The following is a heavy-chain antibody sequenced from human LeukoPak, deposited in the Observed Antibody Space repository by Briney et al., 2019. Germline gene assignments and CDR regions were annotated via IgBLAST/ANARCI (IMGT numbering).Heavy chain of an antibody. CDR2: IYYSGST. J-gene: IGHJ6*02. CDR3: ARSGFSSGYYIGVGMDV. CDR1: GVSISSSSYY. D-gene: IGHD3-3*01. V-gene: IGHV4-39*01. Sequence: SETLSLTCTVSGVSISSSSYYWGWIRQPPGKGLEWIGSIYYSGSTYYNPSLKSRVTISVDTSKNQFSLKLSSGTAADTAVYYCARSGFSSGYYIGVGMDVWGQGTTVTVSS.